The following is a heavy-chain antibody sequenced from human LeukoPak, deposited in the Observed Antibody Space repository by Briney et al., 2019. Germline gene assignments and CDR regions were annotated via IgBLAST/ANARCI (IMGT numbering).Heavy chain of an antibody. J-gene: IGHJ4*02. CDR3: ARVHYFYGGNSEVYFDY. D-gene: IGHD4-23*01. CDR2: ISASGTI. CDR1: GFTFSNYC. V-gene: IGHV3-69-1*02. Sequence: GGSLRPSCAASGFTFSNYCMSWVRQAPGKGLEWLAYISASGTINSPDSVKGRFSISRDNAKNSLYLQMNSLRAEDTAVYYCARVHYFYGGNSEVYFDYWGQGTLVTVSS.